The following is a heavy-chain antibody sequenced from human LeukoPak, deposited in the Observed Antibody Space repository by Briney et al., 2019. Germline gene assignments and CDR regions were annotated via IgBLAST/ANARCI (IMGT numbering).Heavy chain of an antibody. D-gene: IGHD4-17*01. J-gene: IGHJ5*02. V-gene: IGHV1-2*06. CDR3: ARSNGDYERDGWFDP. CDR1: GYTFTGYY. CDR2: INPNSGGT. Sequence: ASVKVSCKASGYTFTGYYMHWVRQAPGQGLEWMGRINPNSGGTNYAQKFQGRVTMTRDTSISTAYMELSRLRSDDTAVCYCARSNGDYERDGWFDPWGQGTLVTVSS.